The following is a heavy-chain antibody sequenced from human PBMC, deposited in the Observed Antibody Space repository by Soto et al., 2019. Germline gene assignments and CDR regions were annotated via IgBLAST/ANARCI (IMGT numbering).Heavy chain of an antibody. CDR2: IDQDGSEK. Sequence: EVQLVESGGGLVQPGGSLRLSCQASGFTFDSFWMSWVRQAPGKGLEWVASIDQDGSEKYYVDSVKGRFTISRDNAKNSLYLQINSLRAEVAAGYYCARVRYDFWSGYALNYCGQGTLLTVSS. D-gene: IGHD3-3*01. V-gene: IGHV3-7*01. CDR1: GFTFDSFW. CDR3: ARVRYDFWSGYALNY. J-gene: IGHJ4*01.